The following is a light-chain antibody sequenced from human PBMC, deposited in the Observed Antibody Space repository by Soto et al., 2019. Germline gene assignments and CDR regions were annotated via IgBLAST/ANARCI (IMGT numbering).Light chain of an antibody. Sequence: IVLTQSPGTLSLSPGGRATLSCRASQSVSSSSLSWYQQKPGQAPRLLIYDTYSRATDIQDRFSGSGSGTEFTLTIRSLQPDDFATYYCQHYNSYSEAFGQGTKVDI. CDR1: QSVSSSS. CDR3: QHYNSYSEA. CDR2: DTY. V-gene: IGKV3-20*01. J-gene: IGKJ1*01.